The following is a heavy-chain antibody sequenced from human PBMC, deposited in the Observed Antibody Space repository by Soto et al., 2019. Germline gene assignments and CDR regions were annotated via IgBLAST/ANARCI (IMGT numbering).Heavy chain of an antibody. V-gene: IGHV3-74*01. CDR3: VRTSLVVAAATREDY. CDR2: INSDGRST. J-gene: IGHJ4*02. CDR1: GFTFSSYW. D-gene: IGHD2-15*01. Sequence: EVQLVESGGGLVQPGGSLRLSCAASGFTFSSYWMHWVRQAPGKGPVWVSRINSDGRSTSYADSVKGRFTISRDNAKNTLDLQMNSLRAEDTAVYYCVRTSLVVAAATREDYWGQGTLVTVSS.